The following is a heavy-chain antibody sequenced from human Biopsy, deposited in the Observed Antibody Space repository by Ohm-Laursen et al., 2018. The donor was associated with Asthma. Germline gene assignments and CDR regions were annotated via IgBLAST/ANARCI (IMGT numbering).Heavy chain of an antibody. CDR2: IYWDDDK. J-gene: IGHJ4*02. D-gene: IGHD1-26*01. V-gene: IGHV2-5*02. Sequence: QPLTLTSTFSGFSLSTSGGGVGWIRQPPGKALEWLGNIYWDDDKRYSPSLQSRLTITRDTPKDQVVLTMTNMGPVDTGTYYCVHTLVGLKAFDFWGQGTLVTVSS. CDR3: VHTLVGLKAFDF. CDR1: GFSLSTSGGG.